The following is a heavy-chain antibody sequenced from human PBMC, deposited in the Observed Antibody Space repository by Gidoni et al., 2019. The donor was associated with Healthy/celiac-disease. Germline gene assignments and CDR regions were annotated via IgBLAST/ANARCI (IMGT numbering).Heavy chain of an antibody. Sequence: QVQLQQWGAGLLKPSETLSLTCAGYGGSFSGYYWRWTRQPPGKGLEWIGEINRSGSTNYNPSLKSRVTISVDTSKNQFSLRLSSVTAADTAVYFCAILHSSPHYWGQGTLVTVSS. V-gene: IGHV4-34*01. D-gene: IGHD6-13*01. CDR3: AILHSSPHY. J-gene: IGHJ4*02. CDR2: INRSGST. CDR1: GGSFSGYY.